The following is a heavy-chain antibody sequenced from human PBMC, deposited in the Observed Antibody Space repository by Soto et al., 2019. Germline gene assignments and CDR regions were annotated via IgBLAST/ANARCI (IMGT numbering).Heavy chain of an antibody. V-gene: IGHV4-38-2*02. Sequence: SETLSLTCTVSGYSISSGCYWGWIRQPPGKRLEWIGSMYPTGSTYYNPSLKSRVTISVDTSKNQFSLKLTSVTAADTAVYYCARDLNYGLYYFDYWGQGTLVTVSS. CDR2: MYPTGST. D-gene: IGHD3-10*01. CDR3: ARDLNYGLYYFDY. CDR1: GYSISSGCY. J-gene: IGHJ4*02.